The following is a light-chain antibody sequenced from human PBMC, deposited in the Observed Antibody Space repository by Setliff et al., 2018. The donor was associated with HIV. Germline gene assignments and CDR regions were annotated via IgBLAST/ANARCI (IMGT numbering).Light chain of an antibody. CDR1: QSVTSN. Sequence: EIVMTQSPATLSVSPGERATLSCRASQSVTSNYLAWYQQKPGQSPRLLIYGASTRATGIPARFSGSGSGTEFTLTISSLQSEDFAVYYCQQYFNWPLTFGPGTKVDIK. CDR3: QQYFNWPLT. V-gene: IGKV3-15*01. CDR2: GAS. J-gene: IGKJ3*01.